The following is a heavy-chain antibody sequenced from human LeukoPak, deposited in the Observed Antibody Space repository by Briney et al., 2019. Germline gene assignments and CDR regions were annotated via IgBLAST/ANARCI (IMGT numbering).Heavy chain of an antibody. CDR2: IYYSGST. V-gene: IGHV4-59*01. D-gene: IGHD5-24*01. J-gene: IGHJ4*02. CDR1: GGSISIYY. CDR3: ARRGDGYNPFFDY. Sequence: SETLSLTCTVSGGSISIYYWSWIRQPPGKGLEWIGYIYYSGSTDYNPSLKSRVTISVDTSKNQFSLKLSSVTAADTAVYYCARRGDGYNPFFDYWGQGTLVTVSS.